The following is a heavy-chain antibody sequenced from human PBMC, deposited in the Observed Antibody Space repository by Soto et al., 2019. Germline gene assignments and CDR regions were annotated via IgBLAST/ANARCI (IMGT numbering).Heavy chain of an antibody. Sequence: PGESLKISCKGSGYSFAGYWITWVRQKPGKGLEWMGRIDPSDSQTYYSPSFRGHVTISATKSITTVFLQWSSLRASDTAMYYCARQIYDSDTGPNFQYYFDAWGQGTPVTVSS. D-gene: IGHD3-22*01. V-gene: IGHV5-10-1*01. CDR1: GYSFAGYW. CDR2: IDPSDSQT. CDR3: ARQIYDSDTGPNFQYYFDA. J-gene: IGHJ4*02.